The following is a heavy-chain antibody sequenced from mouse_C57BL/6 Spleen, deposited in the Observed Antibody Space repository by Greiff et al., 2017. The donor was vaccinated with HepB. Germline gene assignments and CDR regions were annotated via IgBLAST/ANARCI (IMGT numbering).Heavy chain of an antibody. CDR3: ARRWLRHAMDY. CDR1: GYTFTGYW. CDR2: ILPGSGST. Sequence: QVQLQQSGAELMKPGASVKLSCKATGYTFTGYWIEWVKQRPGHGLEWIGEILPGSGSTNYNEKFKGKATFTADTSSNTAYMPLSSLTTEDSAIYYCARRWLRHAMDYWGQGTSVTVSS. D-gene: IGHD2-2*01. J-gene: IGHJ4*01. V-gene: IGHV1-9*01.